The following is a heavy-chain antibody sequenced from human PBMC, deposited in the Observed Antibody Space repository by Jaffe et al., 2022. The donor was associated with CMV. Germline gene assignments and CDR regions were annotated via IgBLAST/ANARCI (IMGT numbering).Heavy chain of an antibody. V-gene: IGHV2-70*01. D-gene: IGHD3-16*02. CDR1: GFSLSTSGMC. CDR3: ARNMITFGGVIVLADY. J-gene: IGHJ4*02. Sequence: QVTLRESGPALVKPTQTLTLTCTFSGFSLSTSGMCVSWIRQPPGKALEWLALIDWDDDKYYSTSLKTRLTISKDTSKNQVVLTMTNMDPVDTATYYCARNMITFGGVIVLADYWGQGTLVTVSS. CDR2: IDWDDDK.